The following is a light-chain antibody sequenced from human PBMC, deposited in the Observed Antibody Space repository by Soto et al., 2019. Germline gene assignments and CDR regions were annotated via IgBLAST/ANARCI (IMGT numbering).Light chain of an antibody. CDR3: QQSYSTPYT. CDR1: QSLLYSNGNNY. V-gene: IGKV2-28*01. CDR2: LGS. J-gene: IGKJ2*01. Sequence: DIVLTQSPVSLPVTPGEAASISCRSSQSLLYSNGNNYLDWYLQKPGQSPQLLIYLGSNRASGVPDRLSGSGSGTDFTLTISSLQPEDFATYYCQQSYSTPYTFGQGTKLEIK.